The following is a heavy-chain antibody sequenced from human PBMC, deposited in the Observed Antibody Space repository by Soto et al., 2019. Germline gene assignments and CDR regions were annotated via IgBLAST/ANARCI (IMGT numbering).Heavy chain of an antibody. CDR3: ATEQSGSYPHYYYYGMDV. J-gene: IGHJ6*02. D-gene: IGHD1-26*01. V-gene: IGHV1-24*01. Sequence: ASVTVSCKVSGYTLTELSMHWVRQAPGKGLEWMGGFDPEDGETIYAQKFQGRVTMTEETSTDTSYMELSSLRSEDTAVYYCATEQSGSYPHYYYYGMDVWGQGTTVTVSS. CDR2: FDPEDGET. CDR1: GYTLTELS.